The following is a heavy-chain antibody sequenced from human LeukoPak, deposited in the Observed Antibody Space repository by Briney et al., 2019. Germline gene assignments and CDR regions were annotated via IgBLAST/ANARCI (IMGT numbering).Heavy chain of an antibody. CDR2: ISGSGGST. D-gene: IGHD3-22*01. Sequence: GGSLRLSCAASGFTFSSYAMSWVRRAPGKGLEWVSGISGSGGSTYYADSVKGRFTISRDNSKNTLYLQMNSLRAEDTAVYYCAKDMNYYDSSGYFDYWGQGTLVTVSS. J-gene: IGHJ4*02. CDR3: AKDMNYYDSSGYFDY. CDR1: GFTFSSYA. V-gene: IGHV3-23*01.